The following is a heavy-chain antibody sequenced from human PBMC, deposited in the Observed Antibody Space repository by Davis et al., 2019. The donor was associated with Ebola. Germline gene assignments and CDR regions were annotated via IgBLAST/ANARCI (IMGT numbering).Heavy chain of an antibody. CDR1: GYTFTSYD. J-gene: IGHJ5*02. CDR2: INPNSGGT. D-gene: IGHD3-22*01. V-gene: IGHV1-2*02. CDR3: ARVAKQWLQNWFDP. Sequence: ASVKVSCKASGYTFTSYDINWVRQATGQGLEWMGWINPNSGGTNYAQKFQGRVTMTRDTSISTAYMELSRLRSDDTAVYYCARVAKQWLQNWFDPWGQGTLVTVSS.